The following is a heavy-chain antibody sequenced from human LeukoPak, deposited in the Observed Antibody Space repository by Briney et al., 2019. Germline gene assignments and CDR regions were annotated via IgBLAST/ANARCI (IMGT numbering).Heavy chain of an antibody. V-gene: IGHV1-8*03. J-gene: IGHJ5*02. CDR1: GYTFTSYG. CDR3: ARGQEGDNYVFSNWFDP. Sequence: GASVKVSCKASGYTFTSYGISWVRQATGQGLEWMGWMNPNSGNTGYAQKFQGRVTITRNTSISTAYMELSSLRSEDTAVYYCARGQEGDNYVFSNWFDPWGQGTLVTVSS. CDR2: MNPNSGNT. D-gene: IGHD4-11*01.